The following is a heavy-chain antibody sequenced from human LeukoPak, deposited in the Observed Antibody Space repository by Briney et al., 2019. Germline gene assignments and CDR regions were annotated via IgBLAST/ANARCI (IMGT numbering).Heavy chain of an antibody. J-gene: IGHJ5*02. CDR1: GFTFSSYA. CDR3: AKDRVDYGGWFDP. Sequence: QTGGSLRLSCAASGFTFSSYAMSWVRQALGKGLEWVSAISGSGGSTYYADSVKGRFTISRDNSKNTLYLQMNSPRAEDTAVYYCAKDRVDYGGWFDPWGQGTLVTVSS. CDR2: ISGSGGST. D-gene: IGHD4-23*01. V-gene: IGHV3-23*01.